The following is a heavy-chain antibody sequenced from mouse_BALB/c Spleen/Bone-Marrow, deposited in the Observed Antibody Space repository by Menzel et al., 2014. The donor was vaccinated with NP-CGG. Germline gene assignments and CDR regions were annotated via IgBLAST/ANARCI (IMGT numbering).Heavy chain of an antibody. J-gene: IGHJ3*01. Sequence: EVKLVESGGGLVKPGGALNLSCAASGFTFNNYAMSWVRQTPERRLEWVATISSGGGYIYYPVSVKGQFIISRDNAKNTLYLQMSSLRFEDTAMYYCARQESIYDGYYGGFAYWGQGTLVTVSA. CDR3: ARQESIYDGYYGGFAY. CDR1: GFTFNNYA. V-gene: IGHV5-9-3*01. CDR2: ISSGGGYI. D-gene: IGHD2-3*01.